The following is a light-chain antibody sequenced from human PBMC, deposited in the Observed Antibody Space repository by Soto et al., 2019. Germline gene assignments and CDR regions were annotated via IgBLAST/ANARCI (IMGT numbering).Light chain of an antibody. CDR3: QQYNSYSWT. CDR1: QSISSW. Sequence: DIQMTQSPSTLSASLGDRVTITCRASQSISSWLAWYQQKPWKAPKLLIYKASSLESGAPSRFSGSGSGTEFTLTISSLQPDDFATYYCQQYNSYSWTFGQGTKVDIK. J-gene: IGKJ1*01. V-gene: IGKV1-5*03. CDR2: KAS.